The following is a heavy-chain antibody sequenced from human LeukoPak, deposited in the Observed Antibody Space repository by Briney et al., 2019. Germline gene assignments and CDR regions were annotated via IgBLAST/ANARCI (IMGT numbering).Heavy chain of an antibody. V-gene: IGHV3-30*02. CDR3: AKDYGSSGYSYAFDI. Sequence: GGSLRLSCAASGFTFSSYGMHWVRQAPGKGLEWVAFIRYDASDRYYADSVKGRFTISRDNSKNMLYLQMNSLRVEDTAVYYCAKDYGSSGYSYAFDIWGQGTMVTVSS. CDR2: IRYDASDR. CDR1: GFTFSSYG. D-gene: IGHD3-22*01. J-gene: IGHJ3*02.